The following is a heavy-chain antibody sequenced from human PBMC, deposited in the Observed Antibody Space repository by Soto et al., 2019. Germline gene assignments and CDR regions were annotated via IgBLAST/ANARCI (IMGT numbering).Heavy chain of an antibody. J-gene: IGHJ4*02. CDR2: IYHSGRT. D-gene: IGHD2-21*02. CDR1: GESISSSSYY. CDR3: ARQRTTVVTQAYFDY. Sequence: SETLSLTCVVSGESISSSSYYWGWIRQPPGKGLEWIGSIYHSGRTYYNPSLKSRGSISIDTSKNQFSLKLSSVTAADTALYYCARQRTTVVTQAYFDYWGQGALVTVSS. V-gene: IGHV4-39*01.